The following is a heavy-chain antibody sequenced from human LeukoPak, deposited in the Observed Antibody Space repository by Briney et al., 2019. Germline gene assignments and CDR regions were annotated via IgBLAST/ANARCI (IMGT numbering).Heavy chain of an antibody. CDR2: IRDDGTNK. D-gene: IGHD6-19*01. J-gene: IGHJ4*02. Sequence: GGSLRLSCAGSGFTFSNYGMHWVRQAPGKGLEWVAFIRDDGTNKYKADSVKGRFSISRDNAKNSLYLQMNSLRAEDTALYYCARGGENSGFDYWGQGTLVIVSS. CDR1: GFTFSNYG. CDR3: ARGGENSGFDY. V-gene: IGHV3-30*02.